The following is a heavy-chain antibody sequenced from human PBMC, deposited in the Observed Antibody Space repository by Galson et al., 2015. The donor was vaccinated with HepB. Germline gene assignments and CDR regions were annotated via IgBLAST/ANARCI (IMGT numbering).Heavy chain of an antibody. CDR1: GFTFSTYS. V-gene: IGHV3-21*06. J-gene: IGHJ5*02. CDR2: ISGTTSYI. D-gene: IGHD3-22*01. CDR3: ARDPVPYYHENSGYP. Sequence: SLRLSCAASGFTFSTYSMNWVRQAPGKGLEWVSSISGTTSYIYYADSVKGRFTISRDNAKNSLYLQMNSLRAEDTAVYYCARDPVPYYHENSGYPWGQGTLVTVSS.